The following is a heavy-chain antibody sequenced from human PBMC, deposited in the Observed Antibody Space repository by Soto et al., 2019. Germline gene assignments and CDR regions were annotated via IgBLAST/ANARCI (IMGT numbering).Heavy chain of an antibody. V-gene: IGHV4-59*01. CDR2: IYYSGST. Sequence: SETLSLTCTVSGGSISSYYWSWIRQPPGKGLEWIGYIYYSGSTNYNPSLKSRVTISVDTSKNQFSLKLSSVTAADTAVYYCGRGGELPNDYWGQGTLVTVSS. CDR3: GRGGELPNDY. CDR1: GGSISSYY. J-gene: IGHJ4*02. D-gene: IGHD3-16*01.